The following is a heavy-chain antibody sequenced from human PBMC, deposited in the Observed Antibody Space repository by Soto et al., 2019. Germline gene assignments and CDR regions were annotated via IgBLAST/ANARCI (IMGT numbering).Heavy chain of an antibody. CDR1: GYTFTGYD. Sequence: QVQLVQAGAEVKKPGASVKVSCKASGYTFTGYDMHWVRQAPGQGLEWMGWINPNSGGTNYAQKFQGWVTMTRDTAISTAYMEPSRLRSDDTAVDYCAGGPAYDYPVYFQHWGQGTLVTVSS. J-gene: IGHJ1*01. D-gene: IGHD5-12*01. CDR3: AGGPAYDYPVYFQH. CDR2: INPNSGGT. V-gene: IGHV1-2*04.